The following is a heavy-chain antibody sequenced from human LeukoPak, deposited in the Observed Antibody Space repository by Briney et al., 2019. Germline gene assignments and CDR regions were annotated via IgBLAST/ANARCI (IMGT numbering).Heavy chain of an antibody. D-gene: IGHD2-2*01. V-gene: IGHV1-2*02. J-gene: IGHJ5*02. CDR1: AYPFTGYY. CDR3: ARWEASPSRGWFSP. CDR2: MNPSNGDT. Sequence: GASVEVSCKASAYPFTGYYVHWVRQAPGQGLEWMGWMNPSNGDTNYVQKFQGRVTMTRDTSRRTAYTELNSLRFDDTAVYYCARWEASPSRGWFSPWGQGTLVAVSS.